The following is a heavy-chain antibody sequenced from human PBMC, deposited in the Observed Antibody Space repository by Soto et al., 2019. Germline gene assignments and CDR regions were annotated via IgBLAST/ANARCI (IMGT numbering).Heavy chain of an antibody. J-gene: IGHJ4*02. CDR2: ISYDGSNK. V-gene: IGHV3-30-3*01. CDR1: GFTFSSYA. D-gene: IGHD6-19*01. CDR3: AGSSGWF. Sequence: QVQLVESGGGVVQPGRSLRLSCAASGFTFSSYAMHWVRQAPGKGLEWVAVISYDGSNKYYADSVKGRFTISRDNSKNTLYLQMNSLRAEDTAVYSCAGSSGWFWGQGTLVTVSS.